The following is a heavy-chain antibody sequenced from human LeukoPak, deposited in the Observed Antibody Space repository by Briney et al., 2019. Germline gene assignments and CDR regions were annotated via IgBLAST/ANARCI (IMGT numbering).Heavy chain of an antibody. CDR1: GFTVSSNY. CDR2: IYSGGST. J-gene: IGHJ4*02. D-gene: IGHD6-19*01. Sequence: GGSLRLSCAASGFTVSSNYMSWVRQAPGKGLEWVSVIYSGGSTYYADSVNGRFTISRDNSKNTLYLQMNSLRAEDTAVYYCARDQRSGWFYFDYWGQGTLVTVSS. CDR3: ARDQRSGWFYFDY. V-gene: IGHV3-66*01.